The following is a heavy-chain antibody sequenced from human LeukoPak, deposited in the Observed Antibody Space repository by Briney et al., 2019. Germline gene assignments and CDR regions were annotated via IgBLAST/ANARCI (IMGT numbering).Heavy chain of an antibody. J-gene: IGHJ4*02. D-gene: IGHD3-16*02. V-gene: IGHV1-69*13. CDR2: IIPIIGTA. CDR1: GGTFSSYA. Sequence: ASVKVSCKASGGTFSSYAISWVRQAPGQGLEWMGGIIPIIGTANYAQKFQGRVTITADESTSTAYMELSSLRSEDTAVYYCARDVRLGELSLPYYFDYWGQGTLVTVSS. CDR3: ARDVRLGELSLPYYFDY.